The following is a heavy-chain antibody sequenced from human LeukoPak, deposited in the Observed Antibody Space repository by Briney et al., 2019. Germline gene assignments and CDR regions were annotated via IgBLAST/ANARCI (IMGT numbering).Heavy chain of an antibody. J-gene: IGHJ4*02. D-gene: IGHD3-3*01. Sequence: ASVKVSCKASGYTFTGYYMHWERRAPGQRLERMRWINPNSGGTNYAQKFQGRVTMTRDTSISTAYMALSRLRSDDTAVYYCARGITIFGVVIPYCFDYWGQGTLVTVSS. V-gene: IGHV1-2*02. CDR1: GYTFTGYY. CDR2: INPNSGGT. CDR3: ARGITIFGVVIPYCFDY.